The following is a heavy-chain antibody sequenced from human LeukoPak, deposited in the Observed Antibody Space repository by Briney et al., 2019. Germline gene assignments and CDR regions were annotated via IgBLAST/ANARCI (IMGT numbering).Heavy chain of an antibody. CDR3: ARRGAYYNILTGYRRNDAFDI. D-gene: IGHD3-9*01. V-gene: IGHV4-59*12. J-gene: IGHJ3*02. Sequence: SETLSLTCTVSDDSISDYYWGWIRQPPGKGLEWIGYFHNSGTSTYNPSLKSRVTISANTSKNQFSLKLSSVTAADTAVYSCARRGAYYNILTGYRRNDAFDIWGQGTMVTVSS. CDR1: DDSISDYY. CDR2: FHNSGTS.